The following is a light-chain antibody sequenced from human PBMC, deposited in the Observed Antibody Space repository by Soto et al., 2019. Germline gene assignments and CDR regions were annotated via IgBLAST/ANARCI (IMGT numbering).Light chain of an antibody. CDR3: QQYGNSPRYS. CDR1: QSVDSRY. J-gene: IGKJ2*03. Sequence: EIVLTQYPGTLSLSPGERATLSCRASQSVDSRYLAWYQQKPGQAPRLLIYAVSSRATGIPDRFSGSGSGTDFTLTISRLEPEDFAEYYCQQYGNSPRYSFGQGTKLELK. CDR2: AVS. V-gene: IGKV3-20*01.